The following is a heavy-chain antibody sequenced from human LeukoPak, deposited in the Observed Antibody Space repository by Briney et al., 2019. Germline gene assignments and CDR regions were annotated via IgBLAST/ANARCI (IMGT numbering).Heavy chain of an antibody. CDR1: GGSISSYY. V-gene: IGHV4-59*08. Sequence: SETLSLTCTVSGGSISSYYWSWIRQPPGKGLEWIGYIYYSGSTNYNPSLKSRVTISVDTSKNQFSLKLSSVTAADTAVYYCARQTSGYSGPGYNWSDPWGQGTLVTVSS. J-gene: IGHJ5*02. CDR2: IYYSGST. CDR3: ARQTSGYSGPGYNWSDP. D-gene: IGHD5-12*01.